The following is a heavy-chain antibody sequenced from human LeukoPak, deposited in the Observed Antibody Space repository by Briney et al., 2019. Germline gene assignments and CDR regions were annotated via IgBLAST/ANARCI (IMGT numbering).Heavy chain of an antibody. CDR3: ARLPTYLQYSSSWDVDY. J-gene: IGHJ4*02. Sequence: PSETLSLTCTVSGGSISSGDYYWSWIRQPPGKGLEWIGYIYYSGSTYYNPSLKSRVTISVDTSKNQFSLKLSSVTAADTAVYYCARLPTYLQYSSSWDVDYRGQGTLVTVSS. V-gene: IGHV4-30-4*01. CDR2: IYYSGST. CDR1: GGSISSGDYY. D-gene: IGHD6-6*01.